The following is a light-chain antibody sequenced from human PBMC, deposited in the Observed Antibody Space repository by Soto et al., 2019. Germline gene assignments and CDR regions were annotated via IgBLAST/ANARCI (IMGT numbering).Light chain of an antibody. CDR3: QQYENIPT. CDR2: DAS. V-gene: IGKV1-33*01. J-gene: IGKJ5*01. CDR1: QNINNY. Sequence: DIQMTQSPSSLSASVGDRFTITCQASQNINNYLNWYQQKPGRAPKLLIYDASNLEAGVPSSLRGSGSGTDFTFTISRMQPEDIATYYCQQYENIPTFGHGTRLEIK.